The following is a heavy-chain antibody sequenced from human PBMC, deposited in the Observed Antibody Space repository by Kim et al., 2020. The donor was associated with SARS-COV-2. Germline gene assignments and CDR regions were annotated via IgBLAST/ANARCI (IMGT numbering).Heavy chain of an antibody. Sequence: ASVKVSCKISGSTLSDLSIHWVRQAPGQGLEWMGGFDPSKLEIMYPQKFQGRVTITEDTSTDTAYMEVSSLMSEDTAVYHCAAAPQYSGNYYVLHYWGQGTLVTVSS. J-gene: IGHJ4*02. D-gene: IGHD1-26*01. CDR2: FDPSKLEI. V-gene: IGHV1-24*01. CDR3: AAAPQYSGNYYVLHY. CDR1: GSTLSDLS.